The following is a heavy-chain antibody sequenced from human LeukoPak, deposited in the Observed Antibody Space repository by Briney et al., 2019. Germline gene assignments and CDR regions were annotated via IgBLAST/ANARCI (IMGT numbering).Heavy chain of an antibody. V-gene: IGHV3-21*01. CDR1: GFTFINAW. J-gene: IGHJ6*02. Sequence: PGGSLRLSCTASGFTFINAWMSWVRQAPGKGLEWVSSISSSSSYIYYADSVKGRFTISRDNAKNSLYLQMNSLRAEDTAVYYCARDPYYDFWSGYYKGAYYGMDVWGQGTTVTVSS. CDR3: ARDPYYDFWSGYYKGAYYGMDV. D-gene: IGHD3-3*01. CDR2: ISSSSSYI.